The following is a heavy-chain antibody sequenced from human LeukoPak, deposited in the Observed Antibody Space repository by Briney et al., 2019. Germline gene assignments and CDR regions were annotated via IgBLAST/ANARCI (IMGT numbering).Heavy chain of an antibody. D-gene: IGHD3-10*01. J-gene: IGHJ6*02. Sequence: GGSLRLSCAASGFTFSSYGMHWVRQAPGKGLEWVAVISYDGSNKYYADSVKGRFTISRDNSKNTLYLQMNSLRAEDTAVYYCAKVNSLWFGESLYYYYYGMDVWGQGTTVTVSS. CDR2: ISYDGSNK. CDR3: AKVNSLWFGESLYYYYYGMDV. V-gene: IGHV3-30*18. CDR1: GFTFSSYG.